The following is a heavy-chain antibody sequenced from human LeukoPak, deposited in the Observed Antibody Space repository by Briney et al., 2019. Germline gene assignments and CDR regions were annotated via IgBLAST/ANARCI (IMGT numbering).Heavy chain of an antibody. CDR3: ARITIFGVDVAWFDP. D-gene: IGHD3-3*01. Sequence: ASVKVSCKASGYTFTSHGISWVRQAPGQGLEWMGWISAYNGNTNYAQKVQGRVTMSTDTSTSTAYMELRSLRSDDTAVYYCARITIFGVDVAWFDPWGQGTLATVSS. V-gene: IGHV1-18*01. CDR1: GYTFTSHG. J-gene: IGHJ5*02. CDR2: ISAYNGNT.